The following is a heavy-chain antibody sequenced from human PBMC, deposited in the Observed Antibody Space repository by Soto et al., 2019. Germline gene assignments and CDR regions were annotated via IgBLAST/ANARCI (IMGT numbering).Heavy chain of an antibody. CDR3: VRGGGGSYCRGGRCFLDF. CDR2: IWYDGSNT. V-gene: IGHV3-33*01. Sequence: QVQLVESGGGVVQPGRSLRLSCAASGFTFSYYGLHWVRQAPGKGLEWVAVIWYDGSNTYYADSVKGRFTISRDNSKNMLYLQMNSLRAEDTAVYYCVRGGGGSYCRGGRCFLDFWGQGALVTVSS. CDR1: GFTFSYYG. D-gene: IGHD2-15*01. J-gene: IGHJ4*02.